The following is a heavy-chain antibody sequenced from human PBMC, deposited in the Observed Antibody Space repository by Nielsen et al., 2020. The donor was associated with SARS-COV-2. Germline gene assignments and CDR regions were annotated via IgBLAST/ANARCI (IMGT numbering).Heavy chain of an antibody. CDR3: AREHFVGGLGIVVVISTILDY. J-gene: IGHJ4*02. D-gene: IGHD3-22*01. V-gene: IGHV1-46*01. CDR2: INPSGGST. CDR1: GYTFTTNY. Sequence: ASVKVSCKASGYTFTTNYIHWVRQPPGQGLEWMGIINPSGGSTSYAQKFQGRVTMTRDTSTSTVYMELSSLRSEDTAVYYCAREHFVGGLGIVVVISTILDYWGQGTLVTVSS.